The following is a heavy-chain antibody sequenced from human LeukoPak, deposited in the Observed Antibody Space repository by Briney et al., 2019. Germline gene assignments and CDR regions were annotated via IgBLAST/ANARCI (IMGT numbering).Heavy chain of an antibody. CDR1: GFTFSSYA. CDR3: ARAGSSVGIVATMFD. Sequence: GGSLRLSCAASGFTFSSYAMHWVRQAPGKGLEGVTDIWYDGSNKYYADSVKGRFSISRDNSRNTLYLQMNSLRAEDTAVYYCARAGSSVGIVATMFDWGQGTLVTVSS. J-gene: IGHJ4*02. D-gene: IGHD5-12*01. CDR2: IWYDGSNK. V-gene: IGHV3-33*01.